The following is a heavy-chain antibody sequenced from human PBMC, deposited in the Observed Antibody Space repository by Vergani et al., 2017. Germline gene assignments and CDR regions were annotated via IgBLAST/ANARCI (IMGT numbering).Heavy chain of an antibody. V-gene: IGHV5-51*01. CDR3: TRCSTFGGVIVPFGY. D-gene: IGHD3-16*02. Sequence: EVQLVQSGAEVKKPGESLKISCKGSGYSFTSYWIGWVRQMPGKGLEWMGIIYPGDSDTRYSPSFQGQVTISADKSISTAYLQWSSLKASDTAMYYCTRCSTFGGVIVPFGYWGQGTLVTVSS. CDR2: IYPGDSDT. J-gene: IGHJ4*02. CDR1: GYSFTSYW.